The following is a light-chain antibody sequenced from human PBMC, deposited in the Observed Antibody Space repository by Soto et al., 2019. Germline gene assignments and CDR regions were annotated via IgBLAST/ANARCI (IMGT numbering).Light chain of an antibody. CDR2: GAS. CDR3: QQYGSSPYT. Sequence: EIVLTQSPGTLSLSPGERATLSCRASQSVTSSYLAWYQKKPGQAPRLLIYGASNRASGIPDRFSGSGSGTDFTLTISNLEPADFAVYYCQQYGSSPYTFCQGTKLEIK. J-gene: IGKJ2*01. V-gene: IGKV3-20*01. CDR1: QSVTSSY.